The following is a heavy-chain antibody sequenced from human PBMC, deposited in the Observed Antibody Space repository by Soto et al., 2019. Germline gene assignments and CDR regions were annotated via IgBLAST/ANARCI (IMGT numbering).Heavy chain of an antibody. Sequence: SETLSLTCTVSGGSISSSSYYWGWIRQPPGKGLEWIGSIYYSGSTYYNPSLKSRVTISVDTSKNQFTLKLSSVTAADTAVYYCARHRFSYGGDYDFWSGYFDYWGQGTLVTVSS. CDR3: ARHRFSYGGDYDFWSGYFDY. CDR1: GGSISSSSYY. J-gene: IGHJ4*02. D-gene: IGHD3-3*01. V-gene: IGHV4-39*01. CDR2: IYYSGST.